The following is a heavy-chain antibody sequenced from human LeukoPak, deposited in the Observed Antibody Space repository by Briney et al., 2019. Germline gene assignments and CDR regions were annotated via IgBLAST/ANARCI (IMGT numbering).Heavy chain of an antibody. CDR1: GYSFTSYW. CDR2: IYPGDSDT. J-gene: IGHJ4*02. V-gene: IGHV5-51*01. D-gene: IGHD6-13*01. Sequence: GESLMISCKGSGYSFTSYWIGWVRQMPGKGLEWLGIIYPGDSDTRYSPSFQGQVTISADKSISTAYLQWSSLKASDTAMYYCATGSAIAAAGYYFDYWGQGTLATVSS. CDR3: ATGSAIAAAGYYFDY.